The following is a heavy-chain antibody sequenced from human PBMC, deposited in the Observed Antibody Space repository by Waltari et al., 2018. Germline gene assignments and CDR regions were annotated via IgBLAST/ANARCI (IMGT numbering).Heavy chain of an antibody. CDR3: ARPLDSSGPFDY. CDR2: INHSGST. J-gene: IGHJ4*02. CDR1: GGSFSGYY. Sequence: QVQLQQWGAGLLKPSETLSLTCAVYGGSFSGYYWSWIRQPPGKGLEWIGEINHSGSTHYSPSLKRRVTISVDTSKNQFSLKLSSVTAADTAVYYCARPLDSSGPFDYWGQGTLVTVSS. D-gene: IGHD3-22*01. V-gene: IGHV4-34*01.